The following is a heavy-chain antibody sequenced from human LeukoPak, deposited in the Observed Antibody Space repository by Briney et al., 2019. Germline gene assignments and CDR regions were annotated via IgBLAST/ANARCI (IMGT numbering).Heavy chain of an antibody. CDR1: GYTFTNYG. Sequence: ASVTVSCKASGYTFTNYGINWVRQAPGQGLEWMGWISANNHNTNYAQKLQGRVTMTTDTSTSTAYMELRSLRSDDTAMYYCARDATQFDSSGYYYAWYFDLWGRGTLVTVSS. J-gene: IGHJ2*01. CDR3: ARDATQFDSSGYYYAWYFDL. D-gene: IGHD3-22*01. CDR2: ISANNHNT. V-gene: IGHV1-18*01.